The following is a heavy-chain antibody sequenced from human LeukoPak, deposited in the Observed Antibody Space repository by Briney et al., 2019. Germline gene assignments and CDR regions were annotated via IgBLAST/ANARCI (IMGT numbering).Heavy chain of an antibody. CDR2: IDPDSGVT. V-gene: IGHV1-2*02. Sequence: ASVKVSCKASGGTFSSYAISWVRQAPGQGLEWMGWIDPDSGVTKYAKKFQGRVTLTRDTSISTAYMELSSLRSDDTAVYYCVRGVFGGDVWGKGTTVTVSS. J-gene: IGHJ6*04. D-gene: IGHD3-10*01. CDR1: GGTFSSYA. CDR3: VRGVFGGDV.